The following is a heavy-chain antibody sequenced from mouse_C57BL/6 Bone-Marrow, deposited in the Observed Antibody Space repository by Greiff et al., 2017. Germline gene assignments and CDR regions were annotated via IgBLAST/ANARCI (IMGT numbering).Heavy chain of an antibody. CDR2: INPYNGCT. J-gene: IGHJ4*01. V-gene: IGHV1-19*01. CDR1: GYTFTDYY. Sequence: VQLQQSGPVLVKPGASVKMSCKASGYTFTDYYMNWVKQSHGKSLEWIGVINPYNGCTSYNQKFKGKATLTVDKSSSTAYMELNSLTSEDSAVYYCANVIYYPYAMDYWGQGTSVTVSS. CDR3: ANVIYYPYAMDY. D-gene: IGHD2-1*01.